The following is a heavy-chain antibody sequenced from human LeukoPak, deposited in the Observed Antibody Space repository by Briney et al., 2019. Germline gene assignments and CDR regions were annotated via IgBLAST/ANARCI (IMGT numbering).Heavy chain of an antibody. V-gene: IGHV4-59*01. CDR3: ARDPYGDTAFDY. D-gene: IGHD4-17*01. Sequence: SETLSLTCSVSGVSISSYYWSWIRQPPGKGLEWIGYIYYSGSTNYNPSLKSRVTISVDTSKNQFSLKLSSVTAADTAVYYCARDPYGDTAFDYWGQGTLATVSS. J-gene: IGHJ4*02. CDR1: GVSISSYY. CDR2: IYYSGST.